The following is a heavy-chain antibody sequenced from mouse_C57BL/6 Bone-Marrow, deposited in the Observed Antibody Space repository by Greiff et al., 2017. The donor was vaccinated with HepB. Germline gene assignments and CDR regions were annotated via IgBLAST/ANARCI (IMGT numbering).Heavy chain of an antibody. CDR3: ARVRVYYYGSRGAMDY. Sequence: QVQLKQSGAELARPGASVKLSCKASGYTFTSYGISWVKQRTGQGLEWIGEIYPRSGNTYYNEKFKGKATLTADKASSTAYMELRSLTSEDSAVYFWARVRVYYYGSRGAMDYWGQGTSVTVSS. J-gene: IGHJ4*01. D-gene: IGHD1-1*01. V-gene: IGHV1-81*01. CDR2: IYPRSGNT. CDR1: GYTFTSYG.